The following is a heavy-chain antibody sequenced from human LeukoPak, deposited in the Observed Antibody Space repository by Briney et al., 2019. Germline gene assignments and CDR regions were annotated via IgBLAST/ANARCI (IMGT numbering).Heavy chain of an antibody. CDR3: ARYPAMVYGMDV. D-gene: IGHD5-18*01. J-gene: IGHJ6*02. CDR1: GFTFGDYA. Sequence: GGSLRLSCAASGFTFGDYAMHWVRQAPGKGLEWVSGISWNSDSIGYADSVKGRFTISRDNAKNSLYLQMNSLRAEDTALYYCARYPAMVYGMDVWGQGTTVTVSS. CDR2: ISWNSDSI. V-gene: IGHV3-9*01.